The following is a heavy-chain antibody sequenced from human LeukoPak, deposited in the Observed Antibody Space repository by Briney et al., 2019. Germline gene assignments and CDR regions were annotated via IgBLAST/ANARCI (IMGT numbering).Heavy chain of an antibody. CDR3: ARVVYYGAFDI. CDR1: GVTFSSYD. Sequence: GGSLRLSCAASGVTFSSYDMHWVRQGTGKGLQWASTIGAAGDPYYRGSVKGRFTISRENAKNSLYLQTNSLRVGDTAVYYCARVVYYGAFDIWGQGTMVTVSS. V-gene: IGHV3-13*05. D-gene: IGHD2-8*01. CDR2: IGAAGDP. J-gene: IGHJ3*02.